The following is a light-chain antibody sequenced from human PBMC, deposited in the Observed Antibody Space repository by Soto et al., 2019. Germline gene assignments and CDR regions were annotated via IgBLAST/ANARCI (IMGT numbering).Light chain of an antibody. CDR2: DVS. CDR1: QGVTTN. V-gene: IGKV3-15*01. J-gene: IGKJ4*01. CDR3: QQYHNWVT. Sequence: EIVMTQSPATLSVSPGERATLSCRAGQGVTTNFAWYQQKSGQSPRLLIYDVSIRATGVPARFSGSGSGTEFTLTISSLQSEDFAVYYCQQYHNWVTFGGGTKVDIK.